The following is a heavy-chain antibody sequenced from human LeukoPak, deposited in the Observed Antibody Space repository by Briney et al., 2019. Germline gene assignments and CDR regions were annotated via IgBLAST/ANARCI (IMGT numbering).Heavy chain of an antibody. CDR3: ARDRTGWASDY. Sequence: SETLSLTCNVSGGSLANYYWGWIRQPPGKGLEWIGSISYSGTTYYAPSLNSRVTISLDTSKNQFSLNLRSVTAADTAVYYCARDRTGWASDYWGQGTLVTVSS. CDR1: GGSLANYY. D-gene: IGHD1-14*01. J-gene: IGHJ4*02. CDR2: ISYSGTT. V-gene: IGHV4-39*07.